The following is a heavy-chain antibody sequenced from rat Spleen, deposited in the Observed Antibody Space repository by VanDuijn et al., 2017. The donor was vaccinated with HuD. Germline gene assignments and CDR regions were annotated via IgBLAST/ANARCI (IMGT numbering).Heavy chain of an antibody. CDR2: ITHTGVNT. J-gene: IGHJ2*01. Sequence: EVQLVESGGGLVQPGGSLKLSCVASGFTFDNYWMTWIRQAPGKGLEWVASITHTGVNTYSLDSVKGRFTISRDNAKITLYLQMNSLRSEDTATYYCTRDDYYSAVFDYWGQGVMVSVSS. CDR3: TRDDYYSAVFDY. V-gene: IGHV5-31*01. D-gene: IGHD1-1*01. CDR1: GFTFDNYW.